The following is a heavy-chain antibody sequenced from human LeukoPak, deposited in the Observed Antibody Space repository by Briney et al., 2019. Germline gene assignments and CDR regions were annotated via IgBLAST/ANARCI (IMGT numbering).Heavy chain of an antibody. V-gene: IGHV4-34*01. CDR1: GGSFSGYC. D-gene: IGHD5-24*01. J-gene: IGHJ6*02. CDR3: ARGLSARWLPYYYYGMDV. CDR2: INHSGST. Sequence: SETLSLTCAVYGGSFSGYCWSWIRQPPGKGLEWIGEINHSGSTNYNPSLKSRVTISVDTSKNQFSLKLSSVTAADTAVYYCARGLSARWLPYYYYGMDVWGQGTTVTVSS.